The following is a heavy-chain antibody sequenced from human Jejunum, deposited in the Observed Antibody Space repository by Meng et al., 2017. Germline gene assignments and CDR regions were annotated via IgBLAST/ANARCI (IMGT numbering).Heavy chain of an antibody. CDR2: ISADNGNA. J-gene: IGHJ4*02. CDR1: GYTFTNYG. Sequence: VQLVQSGAGVKKAGASVKVSCKASGYTFTNYGINWVRQAPGQGLEWMAWISADNGNAKYAQNLQDRVTLTTETSTTTAYMELRNLRSDDTAVYYCTRGGMTSETTFFLHWGQGTLVTVSS. CDR3: TRGGMTSETTFFLH. D-gene: IGHD3-3*02. V-gene: IGHV1-18*01.